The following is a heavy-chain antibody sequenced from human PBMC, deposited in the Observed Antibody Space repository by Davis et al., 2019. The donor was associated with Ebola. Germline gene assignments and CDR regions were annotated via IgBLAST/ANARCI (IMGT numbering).Heavy chain of an antibody. CDR1: GGSFSSYY. V-gene: IGHV4-59*01. J-gene: IGHJ5*02. Sequence: PSETLSLTCTVSGGSFSSYYWSWIRQPPGKGLEWIGYIYYSGNTNYNPSLKSRVTISVDTSKNQFSLRLTSVTAADSAVYYCARGYSAAYGRFDPWGQGTLVTVSS. CDR2: IYYSGNT. D-gene: IGHD1-26*01. CDR3: ARGYSAAYGRFDP.